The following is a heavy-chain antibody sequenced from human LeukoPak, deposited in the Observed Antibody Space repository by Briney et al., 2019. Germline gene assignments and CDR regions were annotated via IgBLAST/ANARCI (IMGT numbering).Heavy chain of an antibody. V-gene: IGHV1-69*05. CDR2: IIPIFGTA. J-gene: IGHJ6*02. Sequence: GASVKVSCKASGGTFSSYAISWVRQAPGQGLEWMGGIIPIFGTANYAQKFQGRVTITTDESTSTAYMELSSLRSEDTAVYYCARDHYYGEEYYYYGMDVWGQGTTVTVSS. CDR1: GGTFSSYA. D-gene: IGHD4-17*01. CDR3: ARDHYYGEEYYYYGMDV.